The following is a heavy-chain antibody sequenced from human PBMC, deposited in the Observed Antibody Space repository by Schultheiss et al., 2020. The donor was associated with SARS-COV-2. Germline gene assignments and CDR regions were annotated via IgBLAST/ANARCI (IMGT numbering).Heavy chain of an antibody. CDR1: GFTVSSNY. V-gene: IGHV3-23*01. D-gene: IGHD2-8*01. CDR2: ISGSGGST. J-gene: IGHJ6*02. CDR3: AVLMVGRDGMDV. Sequence: GGSLRLSCAASGFTVSSNYMSWVRQAPGKGLEWVSAISGSGGSTYYADSVKGRFTISRDNAKNSLYLQMNSLRAEDTAVYYCAVLMVGRDGMDVWGQGTTVTVSS.